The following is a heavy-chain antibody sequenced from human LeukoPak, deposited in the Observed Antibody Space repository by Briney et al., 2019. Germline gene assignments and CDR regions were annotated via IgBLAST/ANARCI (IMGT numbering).Heavy chain of an antibody. CDR1: GFTFSSYA. D-gene: IGHD4-11*01. Sequence: SGGSLRLSCAASGFTFSSYAMSWVRQAPGKGLEWVSTFKTKYNQVYYAESARGRFTITTDNSKNAVYLQMNSLRAEDTALYYCARSVPDYTRFDYWGQGALVTVSS. CDR2: FKTKYNQV. J-gene: IGHJ4*02. V-gene: IGHV3-23*05. CDR3: ARSVPDYTRFDY.